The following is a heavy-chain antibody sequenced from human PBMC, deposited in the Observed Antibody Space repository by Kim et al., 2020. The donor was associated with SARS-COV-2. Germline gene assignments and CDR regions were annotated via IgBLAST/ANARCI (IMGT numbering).Heavy chain of an antibody. Sequence: GGSLRLSCASSGFTFSSYDMHWVRQATGKGLEWVSAIGTAGDTYYPGSVKGRFTISRENAKNSLYLQMNSLRAGDTAVYYCARGQLYCSSTSCYTLDYWGQGTLVTVSS. CDR2: IGTAGDT. D-gene: IGHD2-2*02. V-gene: IGHV3-13*01. CDR3: ARGQLYCSSTSCYTLDY. CDR1: GFTFSSYD. J-gene: IGHJ4*02.